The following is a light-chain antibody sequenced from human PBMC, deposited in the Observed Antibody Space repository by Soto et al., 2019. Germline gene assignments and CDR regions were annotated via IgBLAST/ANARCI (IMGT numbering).Light chain of an antibody. CDR2: DVS. Sequence: QSALTQPASVSGSPGQSITISCTGTSSDVGDYNYVSWYQQHPGKAPKLMIYDVSNRPSGVSNRFSCSKSGNTASRTISGLQAEDEAEYYCSSYTSSNTPVLFGGGTKLTVL. CDR1: SSDVGDYNY. J-gene: IGLJ2*01. CDR3: SSYTSSNTPVL. V-gene: IGLV2-14*01.